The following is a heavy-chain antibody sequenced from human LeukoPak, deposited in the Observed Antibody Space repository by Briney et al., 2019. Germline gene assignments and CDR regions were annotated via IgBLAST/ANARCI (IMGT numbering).Heavy chain of an antibody. D-gene: IGHD5-24*01. J-gene: IGHJ6*02. CDR1: GGTFSSYA. CDR2: IIPIFGTA. V-gene: IGHV1-69*13. CDR3: ASSPEMATIRRNLYYYYGMDV. Sequence: SVKVSCKASGGTFSSYAISWVRQAPGQGLEWMGGIIPIFGTASYAQKFQGRVTITADESTSTAYMELSSLRSEDTAVYYCASSPEMATIRRNLYYYYGMDVWGQGTTVTVSS.